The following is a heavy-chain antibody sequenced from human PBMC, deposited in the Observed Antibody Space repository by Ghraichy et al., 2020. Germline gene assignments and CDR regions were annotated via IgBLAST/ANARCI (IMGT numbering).Heavy chain of an antibody. CDR1: GGSISSSSYY. J-gene: IGHJ4*02. D-gene: IGHD5-18*01. CDR3: ASFGYGYGEVDY. CDR2: IYYSGST. Sequence: SETLSLTCTVSGGSISSSSYYWGWIRQPPGKGLEWIGSIYYSGSTYYNPSLKSRVTISVDTSKNQFSLKLSSVTAADTAVYYCASFGYGYGEVDYWGQGTLVTVSS. V-gene: IGHV4-39*01.